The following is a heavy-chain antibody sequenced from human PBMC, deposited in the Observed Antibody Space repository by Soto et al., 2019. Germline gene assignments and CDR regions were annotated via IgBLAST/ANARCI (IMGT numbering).Heavy chain of an antibody. J-gene: IGHJ5*01. CDR1: GFTLSSFS. Sequence: GGSLRLSCVGSGFTLSSFSMSWVRQTPGKGLEWVSSITTGNDYISYADSVKGRFTISRDNAKNSLFLRMNSLRADDTAVYFFARDSYSSLVDSWGQGTLATVSS. CDR2: ITTGNDYI. V-gene: IGHV3-21*01. CDR3: ARDSYSSLVDS. D-gene: IGHD6-19*01.